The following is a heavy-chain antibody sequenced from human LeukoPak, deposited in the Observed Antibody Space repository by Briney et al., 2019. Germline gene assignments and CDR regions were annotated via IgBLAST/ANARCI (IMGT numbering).Heavy chain of an antibody. V-gene: IGHV3-48*04. CDR2: ISSGGISP. D-gene: IGHD3-3*01. CDR3: ARADFWSGYTHFDY. J-gene: IGHJ4*02. Sequence: GGSLRLSCAASGFPFSSSWVHWVRQAPGKGLEWISYISSGGISPYYADSVKGRFTISRDNAKNSLYLQMNTLRAEDTAVYYCARADFWSGYTHFDYWGQGTLVTVSS. CDR1: GFPFSSSW.